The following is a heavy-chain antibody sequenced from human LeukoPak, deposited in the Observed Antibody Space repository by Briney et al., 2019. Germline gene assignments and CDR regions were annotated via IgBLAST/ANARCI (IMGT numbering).Heavy chain of an antibody. V-gene: IGHV3-23*01. CDR3: VKERGYSSSSFDY. CDR2: TSSSTRTI. J-gene: IGHJ4*02. Sequence: PGGSLRLSCAASGFTFSSYAMSWVRQAPGKGLEWVSYTSSSTRTIYYADSVKGRFTISRDNSKNTLYLQMNSLRGEDTAVYYCVKERGYSSSSFDYWGQGTLVTVSS. CDR1: GFTFSSYA. D-gene: IGHD6-6*01.